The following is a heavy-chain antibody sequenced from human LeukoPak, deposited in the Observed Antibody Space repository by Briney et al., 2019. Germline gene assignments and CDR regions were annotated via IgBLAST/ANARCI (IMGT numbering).Heavy chain of an antibody. CDR1: GFAFSNYW. CDR3: ARLGDSSGYYRYNYYYYYYIDV. Sequence: GGSLRLSCAASGFAFSNYWMTWVRQAPGKGLEWVANIKRDGSDKYYVDSVKGRFTISRDNAKNSLSLQMNSLRAEDTAVYYCARLGDSSGYYRYNYYYYYYIDVWGKGTTVTVSS. CDR2: IKRDGSDK. D-gene: IGHD3-22*01. J-gene: IGHJ6*03. V-gene: IGHV3-7*01.